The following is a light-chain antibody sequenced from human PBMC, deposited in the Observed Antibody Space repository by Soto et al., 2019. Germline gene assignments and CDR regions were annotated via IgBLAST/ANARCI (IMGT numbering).Light chain of an antibody. CDR2: KAS. V-gene: IGKV1-5*03. Sequence: DIQMTQSPSTLSASVGDRVTITCRASQNINSWLAWYQQKAGKAPKLLIYKASNLQTGVPSRFSGRGSGTEFTLTISGLQPDDSATYYCQQYNTFHTWTFGRGTKVDIK. J-gene: IGKJ1*01. CDR3: QQYNTFHTWT. CDR1: QNINSW.